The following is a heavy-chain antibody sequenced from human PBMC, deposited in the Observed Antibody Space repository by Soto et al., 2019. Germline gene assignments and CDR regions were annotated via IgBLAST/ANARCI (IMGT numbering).Heavy chain of an antibody. Sequence: GGSLRLSCAASGFTFSSYWMHWVRQAPGKGLVWVSRINSDGSSTSYADSVKGRFTISRDNAKNTLYLQMNSLRAEDTAVYYCARRGLLGPIGAFDIWGQGTMVTVSS. CDR2: INSDGSST. CDR3: ARRGLLGPIGAFDI. CDR1: GFTFSSYW. J-gene: IGHJ3*02. D-gene: IGHD2-15*01. V-gene: IGHV3-74*01.